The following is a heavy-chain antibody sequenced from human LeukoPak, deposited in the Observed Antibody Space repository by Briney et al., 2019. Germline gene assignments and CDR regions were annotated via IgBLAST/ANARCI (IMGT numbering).Heavy chain of an antibody. CDR3: ASDYDSSGYTDY. V-gene: IGHV1-2*02. J-gene: IGHJ4*02. Sequence: ASVEVSCKASGYTFTGYYMHWVRQAPGQGLEWMGWINPNSGGANYAQKFQGRVTMTRDTSISTAYMELSRLRSDDTAVYYCASDYDSSGYTDYWGQGTLVTVSS. D-gene: IGHD3-22*01. CDR2: INPNSGGA. CDR1: GYTFTGYY.